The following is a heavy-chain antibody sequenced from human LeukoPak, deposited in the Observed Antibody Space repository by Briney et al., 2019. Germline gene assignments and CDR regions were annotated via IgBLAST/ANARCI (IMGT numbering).Heavy chain of an antibody. Sequence: GGSLRLSCAASGFTVSSNFMTWVRQAPGKGLEWVSVIYSGGSTYYADSVKGRFTISRDNARNSLYLQMNSLRAEDTAVYYCARAGGYCTSTSCLGGYWGQGTLVTVSS. CDR2: IYSGGST. J-gene: IGHJ4*02. CDR1: GFTVSSNF. CDR3: ARAGGYCTSTSCLGGY. V-gene: IGHV3-53*01. D-gene: IGHD2-2*01.